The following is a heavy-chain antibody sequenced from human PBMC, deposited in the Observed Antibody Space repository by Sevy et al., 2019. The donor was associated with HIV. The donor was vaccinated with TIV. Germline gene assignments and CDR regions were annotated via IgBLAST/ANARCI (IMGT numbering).Heavy chain of an antibody. J-gene: IGHJ4*02. CDR3: ARRDYYGYSDS. D-gene: IGHD3-3*01. Sequence: SETLSLTCTVSGGSISSSNYYWGWIRQPPGKGLEWMGTIYYSGSAYYNSSLKSRVTIFIDTSNNQFSLRLSSVTAADTAVYYCARRDYYGYSDSWGQGTLVTVSS. V-gene: IGHV4-39*01. CDR1: GGSISSSNYY. CDR2: IYYSGSA.